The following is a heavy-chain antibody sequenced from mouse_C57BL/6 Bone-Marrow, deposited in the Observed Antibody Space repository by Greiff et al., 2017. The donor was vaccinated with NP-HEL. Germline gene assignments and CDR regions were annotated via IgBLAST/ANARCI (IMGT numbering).Heavy chain of an antibody. D-gene: IGHD3-2*02. CDR3: ARGGNSSGYAMDY. Sequence: VKLMESDAELVKPGASVKISCKVSGYTFTDHTIHWMKQRPEQGLEWIGYIYPRDGSTKYNEKFKGKATLTADKSSSTAYMQLNSLTSEDSAVYFCARGGNSSGYAMDYWGQGTSVTVSS. V-gene: IGHV1-78*01. CDR1: GYTFTDHT. J-gene: IGHJ4*01. CDR2: IYPRDGST.